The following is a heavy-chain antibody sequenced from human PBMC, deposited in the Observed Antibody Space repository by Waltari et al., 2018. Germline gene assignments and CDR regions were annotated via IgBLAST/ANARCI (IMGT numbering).Heavy chain of an antibody. J-gene: IGHJ3*02. D-gene: IGHD3-22*01. CDR2: INAGNGNT. V-gene: IGHV1-3*01. Sequence: QVQLVQSGAEVKKPGASVKVSCKASGYTFTSYAMHWVRQAPGQRLEWMGWINAGNGNTKYSQKFQGRVTITRDTSASTAYMELSSLRSEDTAVYYCARTYYYASSGLKTPVGAFDIWGQGTMVTVSS. CDR1: GYTFTSYA. CDR3: ARTYYYASSGLKTPVGAFDI.